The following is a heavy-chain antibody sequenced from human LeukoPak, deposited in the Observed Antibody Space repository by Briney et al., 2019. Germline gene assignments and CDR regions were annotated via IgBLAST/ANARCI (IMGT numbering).Heavy chain of an antibody. D-gene: IGHD1-26*01. CDR1: GFTFSSYA. CDR2: ISTSGDFT. Sequence: GGSLRLSCATSGFTFSSYAMNWVRQAPGKGLECVSFISTSGDFTYYAASVKGRFTVSRDNSKNTLYLQMNSLRAEDTAVYYCAKKGATTGDFDYWGQGTLVTVSS. CDR3: AKKGATTGDFDY. J-gene: IGHJ4*02. V-gene: IGHV3-23*01.